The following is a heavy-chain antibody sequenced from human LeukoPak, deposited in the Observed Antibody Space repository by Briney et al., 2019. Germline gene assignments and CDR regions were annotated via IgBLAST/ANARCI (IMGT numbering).Heavy chain of an antibody. D-gene: IGHD2-15*01. V-gene: IGHV3-72*01. CDR3: VRVKGGGAFDI. J-gene: IGHJ3*02. CDR1: GFTFSDHY. Sequence: GSLRLSCASSGFTFSDHYMDWVRQAPGQGLEWVGRVRNKANSYTTDFAASVKGRFTISRDDSKNSMYLQMNNPKTEDTALYYCVRVKGGGAFDIWGPGTMVTVSS. CDR2: VRNKANSYTT.